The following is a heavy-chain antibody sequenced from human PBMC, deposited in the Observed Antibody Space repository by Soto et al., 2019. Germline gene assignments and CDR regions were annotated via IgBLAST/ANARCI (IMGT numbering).Heavy chain of an antibody. V-gene: IGHV3-30-3*01. D-gene: IGHD6-19*01. J-gene: IGHJ6*02. Sequence: GGSLRLSCAASGFTFSSYAMHWVRQAPGEGLEWVAVISYDGSNKYYADSVKGRFTISRDNSKNTLYLQMNSLRAEDTAVYYCARDVGYSSGWLGYYYYGMDVWGQGTTVTVSS. CDR1: GFTFSSYA. CDR2: ISYDGSNK. CDR3: ARDVGYSSGWLGYYYYGMDV.